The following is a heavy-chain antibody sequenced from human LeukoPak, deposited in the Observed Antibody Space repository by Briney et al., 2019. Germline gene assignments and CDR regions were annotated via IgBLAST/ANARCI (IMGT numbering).Heavy chain of an antibody. CDR2: ISFNSDGI. CDR1: GFTPRDYA. J-gene: IGHJ4*02. CDR3: AKAKGFAAMYYFDY. D-gene: IGHD3-10*01. V-gene: IGHV3-9*02. Sequence: GGSLRLSCAASGFTPRDYAMHWVRQAPGKGLEWVSGISFNSDGIDYADSVKGRFTISRDNANNSLYLQMNSLRAEDTAWYYCAKAKGFAAMYYFDYWGQGALVTVSS.